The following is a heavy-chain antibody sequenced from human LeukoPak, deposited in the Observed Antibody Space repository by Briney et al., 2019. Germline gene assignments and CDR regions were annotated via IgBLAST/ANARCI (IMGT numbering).Heavy chain of an antibody. CDR1: GFTFSNYG. V-gene: IGHV3-30*18. Sequence: GGSLRLSCAASGFTFSNYGMHWVRQAPGKGLEWVAIVANDGNNDYYGDSVKGRFTVSRDNSKNTLYLQMNGLRGEDTAVYYCANEGPKYYFDYWGQGTLVTVSS. CDR3: ANEGPKYYFDY. J-gene: IGHJ4*02. CDR2: VANDGNND.